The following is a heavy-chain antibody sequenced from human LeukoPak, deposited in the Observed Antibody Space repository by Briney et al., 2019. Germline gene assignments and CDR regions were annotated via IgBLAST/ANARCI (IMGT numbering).Heavy chain of an antibody. V-gene: IGHV5-10-1*01. D-gene: IGHD2-2*01. CDR2: IDPSDSYT. CDR1: GYSFTSYW. CDR3: ARRGPSQSTSEYYFDY. J-gene: IGHJ4*02. Sequence: GESLKISCKGSGYSFTSYWISWVRQMLGKGLEWMGRIDPSDSYTNYSPSFQGHVTISADKPISTAYLQWSSLKASDTAMYYCARRGPSQSTSEYYFDYWGQGTLVTVSS.